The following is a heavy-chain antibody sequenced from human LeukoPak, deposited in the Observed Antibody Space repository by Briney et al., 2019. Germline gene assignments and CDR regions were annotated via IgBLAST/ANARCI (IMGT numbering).Heavy chain of an antibody. CDR2: ISYDGSNK. D-gene: IGHD6-19*01. CDR3: ARDVYSSGWYFDY. CDR1: GFSFSSYV. Sequence: GGSLRLSCAASGFSFSSYVIHWVRQAPGKGLEWVAVISYDGSNKYYADSVKGRFTIARDNSKNTLYLEMNSLRAEDTAVYYCARDVYSSGWYFDYWGQGTLVTVSS. V-gene: IGHV3-30-3*01. J-gene: IGHJ4*02.